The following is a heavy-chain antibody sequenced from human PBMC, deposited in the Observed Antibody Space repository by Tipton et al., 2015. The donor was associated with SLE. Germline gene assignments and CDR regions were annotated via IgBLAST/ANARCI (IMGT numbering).Heavy chain of an antibody. Sequence: TLSLTCTVSGGSITTYYWNWIRQPPGKGLEWIGHFSAGGSTNYSPSLKSRVTISVDRTKNQFSLSLTSVTAKDTAVYYCARGGGYDSLDYWGQGIPVTVSS. V-gene: IGHV4-4*09. D-gene: IGHD5-12*01. CDR2: FSAGGST. CDR1: GGSITTYY. J-gene: IGHJ4*02. CDR3: ARGGGYDSLDY.